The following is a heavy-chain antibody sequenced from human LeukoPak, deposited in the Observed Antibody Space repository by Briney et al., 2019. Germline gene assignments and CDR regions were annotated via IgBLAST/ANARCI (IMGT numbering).Heavy chain of an antibody. D-gene: IGHD3-3*01. CDR3: ARGYDFWSGHPLRAFDI. Sequence: PSETLSLTCAVYGGSFSGYYWSWIRQPPGKGLEWIGEINHSGSTNYNPSLKSRVTITVDTSKNQFSLKLSSATAADTAVYYCARGYDFWSGHPLRAFDIWGQGTMVTVSS. CDR2: INHSGST. J-gene: IGHJ3*02. V-gene: IGHV4-34*01. CDR1: GGSFSGYY.